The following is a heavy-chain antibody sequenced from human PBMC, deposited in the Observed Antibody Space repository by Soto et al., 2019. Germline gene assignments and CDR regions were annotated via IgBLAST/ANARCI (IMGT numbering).Heavy chain of an antibody. CDR3: ARDNGYSYGYTLDH. J-gene: IGHJ4*02. V-gene: IGHV4-59*01. D-gene: IGHD5-18*01. CDR1: AGSISSYY. Sequence: SETLSLTCTVSAGSISSYYWSWIRQPPGKGLECIGYIYYSGSTNYNPSLQSRVTISVDTSKNQFSLNLSSVPAADTAVYYCARDNGYSYGYTLDHWGQGTLVTVS. CDR2: IYYSGST.